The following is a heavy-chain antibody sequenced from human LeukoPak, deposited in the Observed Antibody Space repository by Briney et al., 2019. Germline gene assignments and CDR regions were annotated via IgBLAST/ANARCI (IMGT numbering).Heavy chain of an antibody. D-gene: IGHD6-6*01. CDR1: GFSFSGHW. CDR3: ARGPNSNWSGLDF. Sequence: GGSLRLSCTASGFSFSGHWMHWARQLPGKGQVWVSRISPTGSTTSYADSVKGRFTVSRDNAKNTLYLQVNNLRAEDTAVYYCARGPNSNWSGLDFWGQGTLLTVSS. V-gene: IGHV3-74*01. J-gene: IGHJ4*02. CDR2: ISPTGSTT.